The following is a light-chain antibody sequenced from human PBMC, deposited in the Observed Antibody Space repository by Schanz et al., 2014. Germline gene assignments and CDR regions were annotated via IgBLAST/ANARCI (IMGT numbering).Light chain of an antibody. CDR2: DVT. CDR1: SSDVGRYNY. V-gene: IGLV2-8*01. J-gene: IGLJ2*01. CDR3: SSYRRNSTNTHVV. Sequence: QSALTQPPSASGSPGQSVTISCTGTSSDVGRYNYVSWYQHHPGKAPKLLIYDVTKRPSGVPDRFSGSKSGNTASLTISGLQAEDEADYYCSSYRRNSTNTHVVFGGGTKLTVL.